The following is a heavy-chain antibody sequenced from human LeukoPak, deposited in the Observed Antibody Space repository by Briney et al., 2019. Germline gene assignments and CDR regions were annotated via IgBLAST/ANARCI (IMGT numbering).Heavy chain of an antibody. CDR3: ANSLVGATRGY. CDR2: ISGSSGSGKT. J-gene: IGHJ4*02. CDR1: GITFSSYA. D-gene: IGHD1-26*01. Sequence: GGSLRLSCVASGITFSSYAMSWVRQAPGKGLEWVSGISGSSGSGKTHYIDSVKGRFISSRDNSKNTLYLQMNSLRAEATAVYYCANSLVGATRGYWGQGTLVTVSS. V-gene: IGHV3-23*01.